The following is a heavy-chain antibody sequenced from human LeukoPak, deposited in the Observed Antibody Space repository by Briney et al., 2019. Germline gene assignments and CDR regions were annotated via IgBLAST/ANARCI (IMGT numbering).Heavy chain of an antibody. Sequence: SETLSLTCTVSGGSISSSSYYWGWIRQPPGKGLEWIGNIYYSGSTYYNPSPKSRVTISVDTSKNQFSLKLSSVTAADTAVYYCARVGTAAAGPSPEFDYWGQGTLVTVSS. D-gene: IGHD6-13*01. CDR2: IYYSGST. J-gene: IGHJ4*02. V-gene: IGHV4-39*07. CDR1: GGSISSSSYY. CDR3: ARVGTAAAGPSPEFDY.